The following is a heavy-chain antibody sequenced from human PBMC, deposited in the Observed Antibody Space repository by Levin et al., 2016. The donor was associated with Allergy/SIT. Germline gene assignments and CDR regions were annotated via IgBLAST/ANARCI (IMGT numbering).Heavy chain of an antibody. Sequence: GESLKISCKGSGYNYITFWISWVRQMPGKGLEWMGRIDPSDSYPTYSPSFQGHVFFSADKSINTAYLHWSSLRASDSAMYYCVRHDILVGSGYNFDLWGQGTLVTVSS. J-gene: IGHJ4*02. CDR3: VRHDILVGSGYNFDL. CDR2: IDPSDSYP. CDR1: GYNYITFW. D-gene: IGHD3-22*01. V-gene: IGHV5-10-1*01.